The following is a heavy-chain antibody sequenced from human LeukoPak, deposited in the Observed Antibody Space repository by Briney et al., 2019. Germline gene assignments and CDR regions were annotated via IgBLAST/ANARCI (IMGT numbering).Heavy chain of an antibody. CDR1: GYTFTGYY. D-gene: IGHD2-21*02. CDR2: INPNSGGT. Sequence: ASVKVSCKASGYTFTGYYMHWVRQAPGQGLEWMGWINPNSGGTNYAQKFQGRVTMTRDTSISTAYMELSRLRSDDTAVYYCARDTPYCGGDCYSGGWFDPWGQGTLVTVSS. J-gene: IGHJ5*02. CDR3: ARDTPYCGGDCYSGGWFDP. V-gene: IGHV1-2*02.